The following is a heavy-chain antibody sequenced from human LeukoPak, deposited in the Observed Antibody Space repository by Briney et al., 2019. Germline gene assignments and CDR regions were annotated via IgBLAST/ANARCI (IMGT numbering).Heavy chain of an antibody. V-gene: IGHV3-33*01. J-gene: IGHJ4*02. CDR3: ARDRNPGYYYDSSGYHDY. CDR2: IWYDGSNK. Sequence: GGSLRLSCAASGFTFSSYGMHWVRQAPGKGLEWVAVIWYDGSNKYYADSVKGRFTISRDNSKNTLYLQMNSLRAEDTAVYYCARDRNPGYYYDSSGYHDYWGQGTLVTVSS. D-gene: IGHD3-22*01. CDR1: GFTFSSYG.